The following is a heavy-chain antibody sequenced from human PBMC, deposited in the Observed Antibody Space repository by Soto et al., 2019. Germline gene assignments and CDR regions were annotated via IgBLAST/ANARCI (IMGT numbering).Heavy chain of an antibody. Sequence: EVRLVESGGGLVQPGGSLRLSCAASGFTFSNYEMNWVRQAPGKGLEWVSYISSSGSTISYADSVKGRFTISRDHAKNSMFLQMNSLRAEDTALYYCAREGANDRDSFDIWGQGTMVTVSS. J-gene: IGHJ3*02. CDR2: ISSSGSTI. CDR3: AREGANDRDSFDI. D-gene: IGHD1-1*01. V-gene: IGHV3-48*03. CDR1: GFTFSNYE.